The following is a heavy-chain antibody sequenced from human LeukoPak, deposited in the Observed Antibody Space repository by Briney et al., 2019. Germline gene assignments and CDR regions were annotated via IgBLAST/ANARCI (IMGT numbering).Heavy chain of an antibody. V-gene: IGHV1-18*01. Sequence: GASVKVSCKASGYTFTSYGISWVRQAPGQGLEWMGWISAYNGNTNYAQKLQGRVTMTTDTSTSTAYMELTSLRSDDTAVYYCARRTRYNSSPQYLDCWGQGTLVTASS. D-gene: IGHD1-14*01. J-gene: IGHJ4*02. CDR2: ISAYNGNT. CDR3: ARRTRYNSSPQYLDC. CDR1: GYTFTSYG.